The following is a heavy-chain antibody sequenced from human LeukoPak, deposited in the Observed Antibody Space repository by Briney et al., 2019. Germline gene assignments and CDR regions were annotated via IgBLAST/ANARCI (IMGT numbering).Heavy chain of an antibody. Sequence: GGSLRLSCAASGFTFSTYAMSWVRQAPGKGLEWVSVISGSGGSTYYADSVKGRFTISRDNSKNTLFLQMNSLRAEDTAAYYCARRGYDISGYYGYFDYWGRGILVTVSS. D-gene: IGHD3-22*01. CDR2: ISGSGGST. CDR3: ARRGYDISGYYGYFDY. V-gene: IGHV3-23*01. J-gene: IGHJ4*02. CDR1: GFTFSTYA.